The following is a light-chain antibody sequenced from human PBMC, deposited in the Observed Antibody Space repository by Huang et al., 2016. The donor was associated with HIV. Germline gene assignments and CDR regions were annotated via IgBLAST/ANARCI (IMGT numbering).Light chain of an antibody. CDR1: QNVRSS. CDR2: GAS. J-gene: IGKJ2*01. CDR3: QQYENWPPEYT. V-gene: IGKV3-15*01. Sequence: EIVLTQSPAILSVSPGERATLSCRASQNVRSSFPWYQRRPGQPPRLLSSGASTRATGIPARFSGSGSGTEFTLTISSLQSEDFAVYYCQQYENWPPEYTFGQGTKLEL.